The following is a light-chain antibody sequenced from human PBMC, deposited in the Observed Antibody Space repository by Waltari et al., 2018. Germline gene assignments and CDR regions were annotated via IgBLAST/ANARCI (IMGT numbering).Light chain of an antibody. CDR3: MQALQTPWT. CDR1: QSLLYSDEYNY. V-gene: IGKV2-28*01. CDR2: LGS. J-gene: IGKJ1*01. Sequence: DIVMTQSPLSLSVTPGEPASIPCRSGQSLLYSDEYNYLDWYQQKPGQSPQLLIYLGSNRASGVPERFSGSGSGTDFTLEITRVEAEDVAVYYCMQALQTPWTFGQGTRLEIK.